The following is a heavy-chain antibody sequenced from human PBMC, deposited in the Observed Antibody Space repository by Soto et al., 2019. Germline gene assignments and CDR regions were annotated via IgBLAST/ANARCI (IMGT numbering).Heavy chain of an antibody. Sequence: GGSLRLSCAASGFTFSSYDMHWVRQATGKGLEWVSAIGTAGDTYYSGSVKGRFTISRENAKNSLYLQMNSLRAGDTAVYYCARDRRIRSGQGSSSWREVYYYMDVWGKGTTVTVSS. CDR1: GFTFSSYD. V-gene: IGHV3-13*01. CDR3: ARDRRIRSGQGSSSWREVYYYMDV. D-gene: IGHD6-13*01. J-gene: IGHJ6*03. CDR2: IGTAGDT.